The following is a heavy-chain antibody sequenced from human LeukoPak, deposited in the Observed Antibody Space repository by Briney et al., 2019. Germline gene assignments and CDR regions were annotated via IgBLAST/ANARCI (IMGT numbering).Heavy chain of an antibody. D-gene: IGHD2-2*01. Sequence: KASETLSLTCAVYGGSFSGYYWSWIRQPPGKGLEWIGEINHSGSTNYNPSLKSRVTISVDTSKNQFSLKLSSVTAADTAVYYCARQGRSSCSSTNCNAWGLHHYYYMDVWGKGTTVTVSS. CDR2: INHSGST. V-gene: IGHV4-34*01. CDR3: ARQGRSSCSSTNCNAWGLHHYYYMDV. CDR1: GGSFSGYY. J-gene: IGHJ6*03.